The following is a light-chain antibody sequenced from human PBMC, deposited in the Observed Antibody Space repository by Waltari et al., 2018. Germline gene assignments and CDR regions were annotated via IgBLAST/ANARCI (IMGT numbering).Light chain of an antibody. Sequence: QSVLTQPPSASGSPGQRVTISCSGSRSNIGSNTVNWYQQIPGTAPKLLIYADSQRASGVPDRYSGSKCGTSGYLAISGLQSEDEADYYCAAWDDGLNGWVFGGRTKLTVL. CDR1: RSNIGSNT. CDR2: ADS. J-gene: IGLJ3*02. CDR3: AAWDDGLNGWV. V-gene: IGLV1-44*01.